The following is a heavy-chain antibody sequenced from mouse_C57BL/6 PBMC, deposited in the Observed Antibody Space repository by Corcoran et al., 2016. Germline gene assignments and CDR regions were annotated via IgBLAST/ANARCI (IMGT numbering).Heavy chain of an antibody. J-gene: IGHJ4*01. CDR3: ARSYYGSSYAMDY. V-gene: IGHV1-26*01. CDR1: GYTFTDYY. CDR2: INPNNGGT. D-gene: IGHD1-1*01. Sequence: EVQLQQSGPELVKPGASVKISCKASGYTFTDYYMNWVKQSHGKSLEWIGDINPNNGGTSYNQKFKGKATLTVDKSSSTAYMELRSLTSEDSAVYDCARSYYGSSYAMDYWGQGTSVTVSS.